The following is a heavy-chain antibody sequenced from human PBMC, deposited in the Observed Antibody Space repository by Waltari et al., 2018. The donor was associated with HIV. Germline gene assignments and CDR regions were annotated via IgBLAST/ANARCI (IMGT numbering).Heavy chain of an antibody. Sequence: QVDLQQWGTGLLKPSETLSRTCAVYGGSFTGHYWSWIRETPGEGLQWTGEMNDGGKSNYNPTLKSRAVMTIDPSKKQFSLKLKSVTAADTGVYYCARGPRPSTVTAPGWYFDLWGRGTLVTVSS. CDR1: GGSFTGHY. V-gene: IGHV4-34*02. J-gene: IGHJ2*01. D-gene: IGHD2-21*02. CDR2: MNDGGKS. CDR3: ARGPRPSTVTAPGWYFDL.